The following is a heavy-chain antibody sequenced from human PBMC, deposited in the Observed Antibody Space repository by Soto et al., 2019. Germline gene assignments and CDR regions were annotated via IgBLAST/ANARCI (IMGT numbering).Heavy chain of an antibody. CDR2: MNPNSGNT. V-gene: IGHV1-8*01. CDR3: ARAEKKGVRGVMGY. Sequence: QVQLVQSGAEVKKPGASVKVSCKASGYTFTSYDINWVRQATGQGLEWIGWMNPNSGNTGYAKKCQSRVTMTRNTSISTAYMELSSLRSEDTAVYYCARAEKKGVRGVMGYWGQGTLVTVPS. J-gene: IGHJ4*02. CDR1: GYTFTSYD. D-gene: IGHD3-10*01.